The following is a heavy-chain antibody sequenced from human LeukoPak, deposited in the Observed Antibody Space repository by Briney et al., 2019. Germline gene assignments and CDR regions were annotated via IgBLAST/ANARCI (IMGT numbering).Heavy chain of an antibody. CDR2: IFGSGGST. J-gene: IGHJ4*02. Sequence: GGSLRLSCAASGFTFSSYAMYWVRQAPGKGREWVSGIFGSGGSTHYADSGKGRFTISRDNSKDTVYLKMNSLRAEDTAVYYCAKTTTGYSSGRFPGWPVDYWGQGTLVTVSS. CDR1: GFTFSSYA. CDR3: AKTTTGYSSGRFPGWPVDY. V-gene: IGHV3-23*01. D-gene: IGHD6-19*01.